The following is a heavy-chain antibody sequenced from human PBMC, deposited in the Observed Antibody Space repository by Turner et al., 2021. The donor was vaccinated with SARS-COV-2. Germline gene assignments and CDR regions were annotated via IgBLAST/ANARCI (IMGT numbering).Heavy chain of an antibody. CDR2: IHPSGST. V-gene: IGHV4-34*01. CDR3: SRGDDSRKSGLL. Sequence: QVHLQQWGAGLLKPSETLSLTCAVYGGSFSGYYWTWIRQPPGKGLEWIGEIHPSGSTYYNPPLKSRVTISQDTSKSQFSLNLSSVTAADSAVYHCSRGDDSRKSGLLWGQGTLVTVSS. D-gene: IGHD2-21*02. CDR1: GGSFSGYY. J-gene: IGHJ4*02.